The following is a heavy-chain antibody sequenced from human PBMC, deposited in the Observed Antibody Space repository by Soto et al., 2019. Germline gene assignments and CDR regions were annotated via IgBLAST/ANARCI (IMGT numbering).Heavy chain of an antibody. CDR1: GGTFSSYT. CDR2: IIPILGIA. CDR3: AATLTYCSSTSCATGAFDI. V-gene: IGHV1-69*02. J-gene: IGHJ3*02. D-gene: IGHD2-2*01. Sequence: SVKVSCKASGGTFSSYTIIWVRQAPGQGLEWMGRIIPILGIANYAQKFQGRVTITADKSTSTAYMELSSLRSEDTAVYYCAATLTYCSSTSCATGAFDIWGQGTMVTVSS.